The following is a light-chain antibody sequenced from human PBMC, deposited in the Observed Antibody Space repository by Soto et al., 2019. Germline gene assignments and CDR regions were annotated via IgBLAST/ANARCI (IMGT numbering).Light chain of an antibody. Sequence: QSVLTQPPSVSGAPGQTVTISCTGSTSNIGASYDVHWYQQLPGSAPNLLIYRDTHRPSGIPNRFSGSRSGTSASLAIFGLQADDEADYYCQSYDNSLIGYVIFGGGTKLTVL. CDR2: RDT. CDR1: TSNIGASYD. V-gene: IGLV1-40*01. CDR3: QSYDNSLIGYVI. J-gene: IGLJ2*01.